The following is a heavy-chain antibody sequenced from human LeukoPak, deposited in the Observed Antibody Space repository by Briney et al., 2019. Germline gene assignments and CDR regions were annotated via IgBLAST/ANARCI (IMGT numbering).Heavy chain of an antibody. D-gene: IGHD3-10*01. CDR2: MNPNSGNT. V-gene: IGHV1-8*01. CDR1: GYTFTSYD. J-gene: IGHJ4*02. CDR3: ARGRRGSGSYYSDY. Sequence: GASVKVSCKASGYTFTSYDINWVRQATGQGLEWMGWMNPNSGNTGYAQKFQGRVTMTRNTSISTAYMELSSPRSEDTAVYYCARGRRGSGSYYSDYWGQGTLVTVSS.